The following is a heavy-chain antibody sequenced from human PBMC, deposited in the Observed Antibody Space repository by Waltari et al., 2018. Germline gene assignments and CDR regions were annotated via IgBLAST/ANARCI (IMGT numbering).Heavy chain of an antibody. Sequence: QVQLQESGQGLVKPSGTLSLTCAVSGDSISGNYWGSWVRQSPEKGLEWIGQVYHSGKTHYNPSLQSRVTISVDKPKNQFSLNRNSVTAADTAVYYCAGDRAIGLFFDYWG. CDR1: GDSISGNYW. D-gene: IGHD2-2*01. J-gene: IGHJ4*01. CDR2: VYHSGKT. V-gene: IGHV4-4*02. CDR3: AGDRAIGLFFDY.